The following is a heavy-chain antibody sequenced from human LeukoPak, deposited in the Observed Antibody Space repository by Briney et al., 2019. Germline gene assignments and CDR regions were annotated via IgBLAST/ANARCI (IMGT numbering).Heavy chain of an antibody. V-gene: IGHV3-48*03. D-gene: IGHD6-6*01. CDR2: ISSSGSTI. CDR3: ARDPQGYSSSSIDY. CDR1: GFTFSSYE. Sequence: GGSLRLSCAASGFTFSSYEMNWVRQAPGKGLEWVSYISSSGSTIYYADSVKGRFTISRDNAKNSLYLQMNSLRAEDTAVYYCARDPQGYSSSSIDYWGQGTLVTVSS. J-gene: IGHJ4*02.